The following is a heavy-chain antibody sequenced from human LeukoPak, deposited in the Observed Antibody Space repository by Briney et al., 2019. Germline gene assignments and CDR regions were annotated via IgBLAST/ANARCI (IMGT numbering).Heavy chain of an antibody. Sequence: SETLSLTCTVSGGSISPFYWNWIRQPPGKGLEWIGYIYYTGGTSYSPSLNSRATISVDTSKNQISLRLTSVTAADTAVYYCARGSPFRGGDYWGQGTLVTVSS. V-gene: IGHV4-59*01. D-gene: IGHD3-10*01. CDR3: ARGSPFRGGDY. CDR2: IYYTGGT. J-gene: IGHJ4*02. CDR1: GGSISPFY.